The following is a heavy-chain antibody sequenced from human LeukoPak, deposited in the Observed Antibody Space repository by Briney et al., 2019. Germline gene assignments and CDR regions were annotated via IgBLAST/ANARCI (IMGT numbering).Heavy chain of an antibody. CDR3: AKELYDSSGYYPDY. CDR2: ISYDGSNK. J-gene: IGHJ4*02. V-gene: IGHV3-30*18. D-gene: IGHD3-22*01. CDR1: GFTFSSYG. Sequence: TGGSLRLSCAASGFTFSSYGMHWVRQAPGKGLEWVAVISYDGSNKYYADSVKGRFTISRDNSKNTLYLQMNSLRAEDTAVYYCAKELYDSSGYYPDYWGQGTLVTVSS.